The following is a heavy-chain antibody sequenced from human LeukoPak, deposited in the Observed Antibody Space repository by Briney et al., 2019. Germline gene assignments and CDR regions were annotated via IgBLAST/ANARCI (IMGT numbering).Heavy chain of an antibody. D-gene: IGHD2-2*01. CDR3: ARDYSSTTWYDAFDV. J-gene: IGHJ3*01. CDR1: GYTFTGHF. CDR2: IDPNSGGT. V-gene: IGHV1-2*02. Sequence: ASVKVSCKASGYTFTGHFIHWVRQAPGQGLEWVGWIDPNSGGTKHAQEFLDRVTMTRDTSISTAYMEVSGLTSDDTAMYYCARDYSSTTWYDAFDVWGQGTMVTVSS.